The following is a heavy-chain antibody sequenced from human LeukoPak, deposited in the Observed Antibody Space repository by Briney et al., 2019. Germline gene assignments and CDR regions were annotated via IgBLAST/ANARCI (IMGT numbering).Heavy chain of an antibody. CDR1: GGTFRSYA. CDR3: ARDLGRNFYYALDY. J-gene: IGHJ4*02. V-gene: IGHV1-69*06. Sequence: ASVKVSCKASGGTFRSYAITWVRQAPGQGLEWMGGIIPIFGTANYAQKFQGRVTITADKSTSTAYMELRSLRSDDTAVYYCARDLGRNFYYALDYWGQGTLVTVSS. D-gene: IGHD3-22*01. CDR2: IIPIFGTA.